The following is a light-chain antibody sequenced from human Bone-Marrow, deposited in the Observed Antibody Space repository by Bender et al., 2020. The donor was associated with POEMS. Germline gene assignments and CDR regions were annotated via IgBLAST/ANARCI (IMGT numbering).Light chain of an antibody. J-gene: IGLJ2*01. V-gene: IGLV3-21*02. CDR2: DDS. CDR3: SSYSTSSTLVV. CDR1: NIATYS. Sequence: SYVLTQPPSVSVAPGQTARITCGGSNIATYSVHWYQQHPGQAPVVVVYDDSDRPSGIPQRFSGSKSGNTASLTISGLQAEDEADYYCSSYSTSSTLVVFGGGTKLTVL.